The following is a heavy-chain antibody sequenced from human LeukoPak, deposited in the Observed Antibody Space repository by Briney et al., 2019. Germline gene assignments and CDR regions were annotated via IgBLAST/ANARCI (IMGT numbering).Heavy chain of an antibody. Sequence: GASVKVSCKASGYTFTSYGISWVRQAPGQGLGWMGWISAYNGNTNYAQKFQGRVTITRDTSASTAYMELSSLRSEDTAVYYCARDRIIEYFDYWGQGTLVTVSS. CDR2: ISAYNGNT. J-gene: IGHJ4*02. V-gene: IGHV1-18*01. D-gene: IGHD3-16*01. CDR1: GYTFTSYG. CDR3: ARDRIIEYFDY.